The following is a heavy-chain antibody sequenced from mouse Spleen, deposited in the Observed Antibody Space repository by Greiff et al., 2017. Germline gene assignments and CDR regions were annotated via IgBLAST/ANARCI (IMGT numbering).Heavy chain of an antibody. CDR1: GFNIKDYY. CDR3: TTMVITTVVAEDY. Sequence: EVQLQQSGAELVRPGASVKLSCTASGFNIKDYYMHWVKQRPEQGLEWIGRIDPEDGDTEYAPKFQGKATMTADTSSNTAYLQLSSLTSEDTAVYYCTTMVITTVVAEDYWGQGTTLTVSS. CDR2: IDPEDGDT. D-gene: IGHD1-1*01. J-gene: IGHJ2*01. V-gene: IGHV14-1*01.